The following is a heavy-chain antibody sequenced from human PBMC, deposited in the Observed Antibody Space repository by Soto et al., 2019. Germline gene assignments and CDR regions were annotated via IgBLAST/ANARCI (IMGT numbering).Heavy chain of an antibody. CDR1: GFTFSNAW. Sequence: GGSLRLSCAASGFTFSNAWMSWVRQAPGKGLEWVGRIKSKTDGGTTDYAAPVKGRLTISRDDSKNTLYLQMNSLKTEDTAVYYCTTLKYYDFWSGNLFYGMDVWGQGTTVTVSS. J-gene: IGHJ6*02. V-gene: IGHV3-15*01. CDR2: IKSKTDGGTT. CDR3: TTLKYYDFWSGNLFYGMDV. D-gene: IGHD3-3*01.